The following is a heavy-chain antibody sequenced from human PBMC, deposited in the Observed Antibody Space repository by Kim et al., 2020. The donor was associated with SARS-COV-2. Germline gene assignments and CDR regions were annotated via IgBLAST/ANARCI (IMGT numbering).Heavy chain of an antibody. V-gene: IGHV3-23*01. CDR1: GFAFCTYA. D-gene: IGHD5-12*01. J-gene: IGHJ4*02. CDR2: ITSDGRT. CDR3: AKRVQPNSGYEFWFYFDY. Sequence: GGSLRLSCAASGFAFCTYAMSWVRQAPGKGLEWVSTITSDGRTFYTDSGKGRFTISRDVSKNTLFLQMNSLRVEDTALYYCAKRVQPNSGYEFWFYFDYWGQGTLVTVSS.